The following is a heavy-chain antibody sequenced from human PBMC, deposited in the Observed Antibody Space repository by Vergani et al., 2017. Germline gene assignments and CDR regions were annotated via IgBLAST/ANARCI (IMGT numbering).Heavy chain of an antibody. CDR3: ATRSGYDYYFDH. Sequence: QVHLVQSGAEVKKPGASVRVSCKASGYIFSNYAINWVRQAPGQGLEWMGWIISYSGKTNYAQKFQGRVTMTTDTSTSTTYMELRSLRSDDTAVYYCATRSGYDYYFDHWGQGTLVAVSS. D-gene: IGHD5-12*01. CDR1: GYIFSNYA. J-gene: IGHJ4*02. V-gene: IGHV1-18*01. CDR2: IISYSGKT.